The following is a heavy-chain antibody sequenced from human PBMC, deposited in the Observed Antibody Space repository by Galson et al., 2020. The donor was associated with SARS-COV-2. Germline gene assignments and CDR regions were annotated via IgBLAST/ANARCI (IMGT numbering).Heavy chain of an antibody. CDR1: GFTFSDFG. D-gene: IGHD2-8*01. J-gene: IGHJ3*01. V-gene: IGHV3-33*01. Sequence: TGGSLRLSCAASGFTFSDFGMHWVRQSPDKGFEWVAIIWYNGSNKLYADSVRGRFTISRDNSKDTLYLQMNSLRVEDTAIYYCARPRAGEMGAFDVWGHGTVVTVSS. CDR2: IWYNGSNK. CDR3: ARPRAGEMGAFDV.